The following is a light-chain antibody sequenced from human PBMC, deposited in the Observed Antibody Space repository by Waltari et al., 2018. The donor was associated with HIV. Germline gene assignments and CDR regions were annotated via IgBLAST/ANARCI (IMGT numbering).Light chain of an antibody. Sequence: SVVTQSPGTLSLSPGDKVTLSCRTSQTVSTNFLGWYQSKSGQPPKLLFYGSSTRASGIPDRFSATGSDTGSGSDFSLTIHRLEPDDFAIYYCLLYGDSPRRTFGPGTRL. CDR2: GSS. CDR3: LLYGDSPRRT. CDR1: QTVSTNF. J-gene: IGKJ1*01. V-gene: IGKV3-20*01.